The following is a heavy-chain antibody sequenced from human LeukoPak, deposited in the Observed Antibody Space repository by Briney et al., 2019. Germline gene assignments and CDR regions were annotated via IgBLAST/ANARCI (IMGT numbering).Heavy chain of an antibody. CDR2: ISSSGSTI. CDR1: GFTFSSYE. J-gene: IGHJ4*02. V-gene: IGHV3-48*03. D-gene: IGHD6-19*01. Sequence: GGSLRLSCAASGFTFSSYEMNWVRQAPGKGLEWVSYISSSGSTIYYADSVKGRFTISRDNAKNSLYLQMNSLRAEDTAVYYCARDKVQPGIAVAAHFDYWGQGTLVAVSS. CDR3: ARDKVQPGIAVAAHFDY.